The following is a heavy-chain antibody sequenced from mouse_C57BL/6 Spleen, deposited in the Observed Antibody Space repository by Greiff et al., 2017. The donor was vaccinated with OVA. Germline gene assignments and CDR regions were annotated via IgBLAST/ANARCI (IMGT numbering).Heavy chain of an antibody. J-gene: IGHJ2*01. CDR3: ARSGTGTYYFDY. V-gene: IGHV1-64*01. CDR2: IHPNSGST. Sequence: QVHVKQSGAELVKPGASVKLSCKASGYTFTSYWMHWVKQRPGQGLEWIGMIHPNSGSTNYNEKFKSKATLTVDKSSSTAYMQLSSLTSEDSAVYYCARSGTGTYYFDYWGQGTTLTVSS. CDR1: GYTFTSYW. D-gene: IGHD4-1*01.